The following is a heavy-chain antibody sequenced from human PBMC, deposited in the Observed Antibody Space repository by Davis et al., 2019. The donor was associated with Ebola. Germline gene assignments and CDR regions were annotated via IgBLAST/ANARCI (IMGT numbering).Heavy chain of an antibody. J-gene: IGHJ4*02. CDR2: IYIGGNT. CDR1: GVTVSSNY. V-gene: IGHV3-53*05. Sequence: GESLKISCAASGVTVSSNYMSWVRQAPGKGLEWVSVIYIGGNTYYADSVKGRFTISRDNSKNTLYLQMNSLRAEDTAVYYCAYLRDYYGSGSPAYWGQGTLVTVSS. CDR3: AYLRDYYGSGSPAY. D-gene: IGHD3-10*01.